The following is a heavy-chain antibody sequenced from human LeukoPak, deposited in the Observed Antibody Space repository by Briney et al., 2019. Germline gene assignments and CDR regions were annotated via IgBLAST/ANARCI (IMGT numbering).Heavy chain of an antibody. CDR3: ARDGYYASGSYYRRYFDY. Sequence: ASVKVSCKASGYTFSGYYMHWVRQAPGQGLEWMGWINPNSGGTHYAHKFQGRVTMTRDTSISTAYMELSWLRSDDTAVYYCARDGYYASGSYYRRYFDYWGQGTLATVSS. CDR1: GYTFSGYY. V-gene: IGHV1-2*02. D-gene: IGHD3-10*01. J-gene: IGHJ4*02. CDR2: INPNSGGT.